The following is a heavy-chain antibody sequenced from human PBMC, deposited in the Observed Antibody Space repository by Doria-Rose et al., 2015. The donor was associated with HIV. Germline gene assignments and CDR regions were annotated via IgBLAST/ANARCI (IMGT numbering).Heavy chain of an antibody. D-gene: IGHD6-13*01. V-gene: IGHV2-26*01. CDR2: IFSDYVR. J-gene: IGHJ4*02. Sequence: QITLKESGPVLVKPTETLTLTCTVSGVSLSSPGMGVSWIRQPPGKALEWLANIFSDYVRSYKTSLKSRLTISSGTSKGQVVLTMTDRDPVDTATYYCARVKSSRWYHKYYFDFWGQGTLVIVSA. CDR3: ARVKSSRWYHKYYFDF. CDR1: GVSLSSPGMG.